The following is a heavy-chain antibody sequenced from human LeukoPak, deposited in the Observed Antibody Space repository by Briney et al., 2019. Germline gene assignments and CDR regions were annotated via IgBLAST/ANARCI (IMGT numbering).Heavy chain of an antibody. Sequence: PGGSLSLLCAASGFTLGSYWVHWVRQAPGKGLVWVSRINSDGSSTTYADSVKGRFTISRDNAKNTLCLQMNSLRAEDTAVYYCATPLYGRGFDLGGRETLVTVSS. V-gene: IGHV3-74*03. CDR1: GFTLGSYW. J-gene: IGHJ5*02. CDR3: ATPLYGRGFDL. D-gene: IGHD3-10*01. CDR2: INSDGSST.